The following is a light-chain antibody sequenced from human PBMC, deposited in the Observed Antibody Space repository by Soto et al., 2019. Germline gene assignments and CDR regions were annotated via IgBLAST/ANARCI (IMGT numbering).Light chain of an antibody. CDR2: GAS. CDR1: QSVSRSY. J-gene: IGKJ5*01. CDR3: QQYGSATPFT. Sequence: EIVLTPSHATLSFSPGERATLSCGASQSVSRSYSAWYPQKPGQAPSLLISGASSRASGSADRFCGSGAGTAFALPFSRLEPDDFAVYFLQQYGSATPFTCGQGTRREI. V-gene: IGKV3-20*01.